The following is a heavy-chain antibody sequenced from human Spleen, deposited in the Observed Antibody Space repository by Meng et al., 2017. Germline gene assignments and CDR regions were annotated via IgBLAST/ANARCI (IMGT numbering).Heavy chain of an antibody. CDR1: GFTLSSYW. Sequence: GESLKISCAASGFTLSSYWMHWVRQAPGKGLVWVSRITSDGSSTTYADSVKGRFTISRDTAKNTLYLQMNRLRAEDTAVYYCAREPANGDGYNLDSWGQGTLVTVSS. D-gene: IGHD5-24*01. V-gene: IGHV3-74*01. J-gene: IGHJ4*02. CDR3: AREPANGDGYNLDS. CDR2: ITSDGSST.